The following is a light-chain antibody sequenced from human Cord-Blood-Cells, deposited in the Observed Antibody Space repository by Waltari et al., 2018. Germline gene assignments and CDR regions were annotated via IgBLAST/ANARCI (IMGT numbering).Light chain of an antibody. J-gene: IGLJ2*01. V-gene: IGLV2-23*03. CDR1: TSYVESYNL. CDR2: EGS. CDR3: CSYAGSSTFVV. Sequence: QSALTQPASVSGSPGQSIPISCTETTSYVESYNLVSWYQQHPGKDPKLMIYEGSKRPSGVSNRFSGSKSGNTASLTISGLQAEDEADYYCCSYAGSSTFVVFGGGTKLTVL.